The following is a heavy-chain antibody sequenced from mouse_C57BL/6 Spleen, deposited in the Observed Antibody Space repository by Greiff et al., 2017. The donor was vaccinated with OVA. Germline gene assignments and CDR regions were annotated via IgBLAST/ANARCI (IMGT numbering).Heavy chain of an antibody. J-gene: IGHJ4*01. Sequence: QVQLQQSGAELVRPGTSVKVSCKASGYAFTNYLIEWVKQRPGQGLEWIGVINPGSGGTNYNEKFKGKATLTADKSSSTAYMQLSSLTSEDSAVYFCERGDGKGYYAMDYWGQGTSVTVSS. CDR3: ERGDGKGYYAMDY. CDR1: GYAFTNYL. D-gene: IGHD2-3*01. V-gene: IGHV1-54*01. CDR2: INPGSGGT.